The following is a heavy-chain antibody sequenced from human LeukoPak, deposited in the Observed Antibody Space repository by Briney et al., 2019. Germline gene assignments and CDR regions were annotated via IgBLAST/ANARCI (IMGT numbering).Heavy chain of an antibody. CDR2: IYSGGST. CDR3: ARQLQLEQGAPFDY. CDR1: KFTVSSKY. D-gene: IGHD1-1*01. V-gene: IGHV3-66*04. J-gene: IGHJ4*02. Sequence: GGSLRLSCAASKFTVSSKYMSWVRQAPGKGLEWVSVIYSGGSTHYADSVKGRFTISRDNSKNTLYLQMNSLRAEDTAVYYCARQLQLEQGAPFDYWGQGTLVTVSS.